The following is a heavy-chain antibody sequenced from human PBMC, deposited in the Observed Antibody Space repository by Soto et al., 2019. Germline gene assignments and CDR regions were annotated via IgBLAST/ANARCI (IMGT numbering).Heavy chain of an antibody. CDR3: ARDSGAKLISS. J-gene: IGHJ4*02. Sequence: SVEVSCKASGGTFSSYRFNWVRQARGQGLEWLGGIVPIYRTADYAQKFQGRVTITADESTRTAYLELSSLKSQDTALYYCARDSGAKLISSWGQGTLVTVSS. CDR2: IVPIYRTA. D-gene: IGHD6-13*01. CDR1: GGTFSSYR. V-gene: IGHV1-69*13.